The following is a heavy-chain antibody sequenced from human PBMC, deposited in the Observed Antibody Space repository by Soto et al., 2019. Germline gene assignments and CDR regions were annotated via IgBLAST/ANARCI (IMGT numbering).Heavy chain of an antibody. CDR3: VRNFFFLSGYDPHCYYLSV. Sequence: SETRSLTCTVSGGSISRYYWSWIRQPPGKGLEWIGYIYYSGSTNYNPSLKSRVTISVDTSKNQFSLKLSSVTAADTAVYYCVRNFFFLSGYDPHCYYLSVWAKRSTVTVSS. CDR1: GGSISRYY. CDR2: IYYSGST. J-gene: IGHJ6*03. V-gene: IGHV4-59*08. D-gene: IGHD5-12*01.